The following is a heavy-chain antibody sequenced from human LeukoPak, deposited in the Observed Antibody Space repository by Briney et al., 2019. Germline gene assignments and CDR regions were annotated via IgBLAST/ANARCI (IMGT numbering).Heavy chain of an antibody. CDR2: ISSSGSTI. V-gene: IGHV3-11*01. J-gene: IGHJ6*02. CDR3: ARDRGACSSTSCYEGAYYYYYGMDV. CDR1: GFTFSDYY. Sequence: GGALRLSCAASGFTFSDYYMSWIRQAPGKGLEGVSYISSSGSTIYYADSVKGRFTISRDNAKNSLYLQMNSLRAEDTAVYYCARDRGACSSTSCYEGAYYYYYGMDVWGQGTTVTASS. D-gene: IGHD2-2*01.